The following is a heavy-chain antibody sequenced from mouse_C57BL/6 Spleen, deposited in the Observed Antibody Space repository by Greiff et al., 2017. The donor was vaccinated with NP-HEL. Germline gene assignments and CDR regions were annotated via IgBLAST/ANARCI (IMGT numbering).Heavy chain of an antibody. J-gene: IGHJ4*01. CDR2: IYPGDGDT. D-gene: IGHD1-1*01. CDR1: GYAFSSYW. V-gene: IGHV1-80*01. CDR3: ASVFITTVVRAMDY. Sequence: QVQLQQSGAELVKPGASVKISCKASGYAFSSYWMNWVKQRPGKGLEWIGQIYPGDGDTNYNGKFKGKATLTADKSSSTAYMQLSSLTSEDSAVYFCASVFITTVVRAMDYWGQGTSVTVSS.